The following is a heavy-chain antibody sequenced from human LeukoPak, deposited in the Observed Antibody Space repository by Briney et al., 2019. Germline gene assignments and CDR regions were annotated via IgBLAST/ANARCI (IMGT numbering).Heavy chain of an antibody. V-gene: IGHV3-23*01. J-gene: IGHJ4*02. CDR1: GFTFSSYA. CDR3: AKDPVVPAAIRGVYFDY. CDR2: ISASGGST. Sequence: PGGSLRLSCAASGFTFSSYAMSWVRQAPGKGLEWVSAISASGGSTYYADSVKGRFTISRDNSKNTLYLQMNSLRAEDTAVYYCAKDPVVPAAIRGVYFDYWGQGTLVTVSS. D-gene: IGHD2-2*02.